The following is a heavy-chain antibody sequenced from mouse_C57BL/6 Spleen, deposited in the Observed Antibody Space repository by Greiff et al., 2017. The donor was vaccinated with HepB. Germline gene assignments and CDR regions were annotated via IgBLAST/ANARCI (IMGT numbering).Heavy chain of an antibody. CDR1: GFTFSSYA. CDR3: TRVGGYYPLDY. Sequence: EVNVVESGEGLVKPGGSLKLSCAASGFTFSSYAMSWVRQTPEKRLEWVAYISSGGDYIYYADTVKGRFTISRDNARNTLYLQMSSLKSEDTAMYYCTRVGGYYPLDYWGQGTTLTVSS. D-gene: IGHD2-3*01. CDR2: ISSGGDYI. J-gene: IGHJ2*01. V-gene: IGHV5-9-1*02.